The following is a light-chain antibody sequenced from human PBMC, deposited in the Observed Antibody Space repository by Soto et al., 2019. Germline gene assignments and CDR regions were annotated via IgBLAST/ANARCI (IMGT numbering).Light chain of an antibody. Sequence: DIVLTQSPGTLSLSLGVRATLSCRVSQSVGRSYLAWYQQKPGQAPRLLISSVSKRATGIPDRFSGGGSGTDFTLTISRVEPEDFALYICQQYDGSPITFGQGTRLEI. V-gene: IGKV3-20*01. CDR3: QQYDGSPIT. CDR1: QSVGRSY. J-gene: IGKJ5*01. CDR2: SVS.